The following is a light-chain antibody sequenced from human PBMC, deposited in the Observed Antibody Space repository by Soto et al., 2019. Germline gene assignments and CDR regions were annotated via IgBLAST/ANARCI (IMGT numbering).Light chain of an antibody. Sequence: EIVMTQSPATLSVSPGERATLSCRASQSVSSNLAWYQQKPGQAPRLLIYGASTSATGIPARFSGSWSGTEFTLTISSLQSEDFAVYYCQQYNNGPLPPFGQGTKLEIK. V-gene: IGKV3-15*01. J-gene: IGKJ2*01. CDR3: QQYNNGPLPP. CDR2: GAS. CDR1: QSVSSN.